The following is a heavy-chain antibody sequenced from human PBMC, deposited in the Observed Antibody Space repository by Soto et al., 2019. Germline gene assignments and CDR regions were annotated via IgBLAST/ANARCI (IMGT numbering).Heavy chain of an antibody. CDR1: GYTLTELS. J-gene: IGHJ6*02. V-gene: IGHV1-24*01. CDR2: FDPEDGET. D-gene: IGHD3-9*01. CDR3: ARLQMDILTGGSLGYYYGMDV. Sequence: ASVKVSRKVSGYTLTELSMHWVGQAPGKRLEWMGGFDPEDGETIYAQKFQGRVTISKDTSKNQVVLTMTNMDPVDTATYYCARLQMDILTGGSLGYYYGMDVWGQGTTVTVSS.